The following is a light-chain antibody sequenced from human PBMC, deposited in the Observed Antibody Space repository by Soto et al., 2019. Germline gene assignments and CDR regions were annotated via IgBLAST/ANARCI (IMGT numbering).Light chain of an antibody. Sequence: EIVLTQSPGTLSLSPGDIATLSCRASQSVSGNYLAWYQQKFGQAPSLLIYGASSRATGIPDRFSGSGSGTDFTLTISRVETEDFAVYYCQKYGGSPLLTFGRGTMVEIK. CDR1: QSVSGNY. V-gene: IGKV3-20*01. J-gene: IGKJ4*01. CDR2: GAS. CDR3: QKYGGSPLLT.